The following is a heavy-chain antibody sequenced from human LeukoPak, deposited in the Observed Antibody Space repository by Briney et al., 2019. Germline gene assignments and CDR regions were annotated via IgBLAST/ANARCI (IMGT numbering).Heavy chain of an antibody. V-gene: IGHV3-15*07. Sequence: GGSLRLSCATSGFSFYNAWMNWVRQAPGKGLEWVGRIRSNSDGGTIDYAAPVKGRFTLSRDDSKDTLYLQMNSLQTEDTAVYYCATGFYDSTWGQGTLVTVSS. CDR1: GFSFYNAW. D-gene: IGHD3-22*01. CDR3: ATGFYDST. J-gene: IGHJ5*02. CDR2: IRSNSDGGTI.